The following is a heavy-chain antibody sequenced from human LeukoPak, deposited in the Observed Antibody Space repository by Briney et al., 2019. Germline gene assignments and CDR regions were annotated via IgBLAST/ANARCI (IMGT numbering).Heavy chain of an antibody. Sequence: PSKTLSLTCTVSGGSISSYYWSWIRQPAGKGLERIGRIYTSGSTNYNPSLKSRVTMSVDTSKNQFSLKLSSVTAADTAVYYCARGGRIAAAGTSRYYYYGMDVWGQGTTITVSS. CDR2: IYTSGST. CDR1: GGSISSYY. D-gene: IGHD6-13*01. V-gene: IGHV4-4*07. CDR3: ARGGRIAAAGTSRYYYYGMDV. J-gene: IGHJ6*02.